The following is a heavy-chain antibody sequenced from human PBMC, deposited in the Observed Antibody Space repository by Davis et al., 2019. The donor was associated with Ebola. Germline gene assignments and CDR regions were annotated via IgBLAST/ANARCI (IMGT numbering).Heavy chain of an antibody. D-gene: IGHD5-12*01. Sequence: AASVKVSCKASGYTFTGYYMHWVRQAPGQGLEWMGWINPNSGGTNYAQKFQGWVTMTRDTSISTAYMELSRLRSDDTAVYYCARGDARGYDGDYYYYYGMDVWGQGTTVTVSS. J-gene: IGHJ6*02. CDR1: GYTFTGYY. CDR2: INPNSGGT. CDR3: ARGDARGYDGDYYYYYGMDV. V-gene: IGHV1-2*04.